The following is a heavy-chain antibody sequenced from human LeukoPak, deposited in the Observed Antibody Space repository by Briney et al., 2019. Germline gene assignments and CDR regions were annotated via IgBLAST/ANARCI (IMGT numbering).Heavy chain of an antibody. CDR3: ARDHDSSGPPEDY. CDR1: GFTFSSYS. V-gene: IGHV3-21*01. CDR2: ISSSSSYI. J-gene: IGHJ4*02. Sequence: GGSLRLSCAASGFTFSSYSMNWVRQAPGKGLEWVSSISSSSSYIYYADSVKGRFTISRDNAKNSLYLQMNSLRAEDTAVYYCARDHDSSGPPEDYWDQGTLVTVSS. D-gene: IGHD3-22*01.